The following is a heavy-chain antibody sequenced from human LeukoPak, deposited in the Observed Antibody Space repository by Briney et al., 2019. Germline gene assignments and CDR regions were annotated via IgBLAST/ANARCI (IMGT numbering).Heavy chain of an antibody. D-gene: IGHD6-13*01. J-gene: IGHJ5*02. CDR3: AREGPSSSWYAH. V-gene: IGHV3-30*03. Sequence: GGSLRLSCAASGFTFRDYGMHWVRQAPGKGLEWVAIISYDGSKTYYADSVKGRFTISRDNSKRTLYLQVNSLRAEDTAVYYCAREGPSSSWYAHWGQGTLVTVSS. CDR1: GFTFRDYG. CDR2: ISYDGSKT.